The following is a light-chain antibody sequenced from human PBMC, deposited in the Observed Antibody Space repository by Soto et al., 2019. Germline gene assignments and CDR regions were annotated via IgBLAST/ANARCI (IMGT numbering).Light chain of an antibody. V-gene: IGKV2-30*01. CDR3: MQGTHWPPAWT. Sequence: VMTQSPDSLAVSLGERATINCKSSQSLLCSSTNKNHLAWFQQRPGQSPRRLIYKVSNRDSGVPDRFSGSGSGTDFTLKISRVEAEDVGVYYCMQGTHWPPAWTFGQGTKVDI. CDR2: KVS. CDR1: QSLLCSSTNKNH. J-gene: IGKJ1*01.